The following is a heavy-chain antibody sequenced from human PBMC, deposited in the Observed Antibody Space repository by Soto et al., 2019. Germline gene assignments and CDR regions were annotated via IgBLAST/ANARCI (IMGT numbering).Heavy chain of an antibody. J-gene: IGHJ6*02. Sequence: QVQLVESGGGVVQPGRSLRLSCAASGFTFSSYGMHWVRQAPGKGLEWVAVISYDGSNKYYADSVKGRFTISRDNSKNTLYLQMNSLRAEDTAVYYCAGWDTGYCSGGSCYRYYYYGMDVWGQGTTVTVSS. CDR3: AGWDTGYCSGGSCYRYYYYGMDV. V-gene: IGHV3-30*03. D-gene: IGHD2-15*01. CDR2: ISYDGSNK. CDR1: GFTFSSYG.